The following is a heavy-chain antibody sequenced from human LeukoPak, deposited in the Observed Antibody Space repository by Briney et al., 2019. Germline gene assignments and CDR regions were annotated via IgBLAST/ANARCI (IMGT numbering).Heavy chain of an antibody. CDR1: GFIFRDYW. J-gene: IGHJ6*02. Sequence: GGSLRLSCATSGFIFRDYWMNWVRQAPGKGLEWVSFISSTTSYKYYADSVKGRFTISRDNAKNSLYLQMNSLRAEDTAVYYCARGRSGWSPYYYYGMDVWGQGTTVTVSS. CDR2: ISSTTSYK. CDR3: ARGRSGWSPYYYYGMDV. V-gene: IGHV3-21*06. D-gene: IGHD6-19*01.